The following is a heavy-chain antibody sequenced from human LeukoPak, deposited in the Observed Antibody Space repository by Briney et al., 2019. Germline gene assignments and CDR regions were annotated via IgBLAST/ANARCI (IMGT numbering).Heavy chain of an antibody. V-gene: IGHV1-46*01. Sequence: ASLKDSCKASEYTFTRYYMHWVRQAPGQGLEWMGIINPSGGDTSYAQKFQGRLTMTRDTSTNTVYMELTSLRSEDTAVYYCAREVMDNLRFDYWGQGTLVTVSS. CDR3: AREVMDNLRFDY. J-gene: IGHJ4*02. D-gene: IGHD1-14*01. CDR2: INPSGGDT. CDR1: EYTFTRYY.